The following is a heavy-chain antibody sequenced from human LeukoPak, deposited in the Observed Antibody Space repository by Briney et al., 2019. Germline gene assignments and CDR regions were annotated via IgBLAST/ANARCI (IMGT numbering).Heavy chain of an antibody. CDR1: GYSFTSYW. CDR2: IYPGDSDT. J-gene: IGHJ3*02. Sequence: GESLKISFKGSGYSFTSYWIAWVRQMPGRGLEWMGIIYPGDSDTRYSPSFHGQVTISADKSISTAYLQWSSLKASDTAMYYCARRGYCSGDDCYSAAFDIWGQGTMVTVSS. D-gene: IGHD2-15*01. CDR3: ARRGYCSGDDCYSAAFDI. V-gene: IGHV5-51*01.